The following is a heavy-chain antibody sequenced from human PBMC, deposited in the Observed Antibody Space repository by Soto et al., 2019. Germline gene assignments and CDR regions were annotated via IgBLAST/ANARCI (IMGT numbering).Heavy chain of an antibody. Sequence: PSETLSLTCTVSDASISSSNYYWGWIRQPPGKGLEWIGSTSSSGSTYYKASLKSRVAMSVDTSKNQFSIKLTSVTAADTAVYYCARRDRFYFDYWGQGTPVTVSS. V-gene: IGHV4-39*01. CDR1: DASISSSNYY. CDR3: ARRDRFYFDY. J-gene: IGHJ4*02. CDR2: TSSSGST.